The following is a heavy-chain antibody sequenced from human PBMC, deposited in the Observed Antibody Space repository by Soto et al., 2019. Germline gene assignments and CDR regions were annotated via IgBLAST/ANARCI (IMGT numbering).Heavy chain of an antibody. V-gene: IGHV4-30-2*01. D-gene: IGHD2-2*01. CDR3: AVSRDGYSMDV. CDR2: IYHSGST. Sequence: SETLSLTCAVSGGSISSGGYSWSWIRQPPGKGLEWIGYIYHSGSTYYNPSLKSRVTISVDRSKNQFYLKLSSVTASDTAVYYCAVSRDGYSMDVWGQGTTVTVSS. CDR1: GGSISSGGYS. J-gene: IGHJ6*02.